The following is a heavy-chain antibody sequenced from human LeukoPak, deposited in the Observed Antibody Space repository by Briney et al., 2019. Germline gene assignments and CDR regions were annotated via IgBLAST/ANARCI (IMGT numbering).Heavy chain of an antibody. Sequence: SETLSLTCTVSGYSISSGYYWGWIRQLPGKGLEWIGSIYHSGSTYYNPSLKSRVTISVDTSKNQFSLKLSSVTAADTAVYYCARVGRWLHLDYWGQGTLVTVSS. D-gene: IGHD5-24*01. J-gene: IGHJ4*02. V-gene: IGHV4-38-2*02. CDR2: IYHSGST. CDR1: GYSISSGYY. CDR3: ARVGRWLHLDY.